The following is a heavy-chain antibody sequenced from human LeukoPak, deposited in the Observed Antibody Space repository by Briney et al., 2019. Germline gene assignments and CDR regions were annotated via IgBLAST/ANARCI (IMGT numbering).Heavy chain of an antibody. CDR2: VDALDDKT. Sequence: ASVRVSCRVSGDTLPELSIHWVRQAPGEGVEWMGVVDALDDKTIHAQKFQGTVIMSVDSSTSTDYMELRSLSSDDTAVYYCERDGSTMVRGGTYDLGGQGNLVPVFS. V-gene: IGHV1-24*01. J-gene: IGHJ1*01. CDR3: ERDGSTMVRGGTYDL. CDR1: GDTLPELS. D-gene: IGHD3-10*01.